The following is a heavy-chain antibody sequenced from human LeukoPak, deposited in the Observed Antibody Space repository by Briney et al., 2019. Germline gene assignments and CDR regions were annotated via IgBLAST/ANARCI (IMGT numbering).Heavy chain of an antibody. CDR1: GFTFSSYS. CDR2: ISSSSSYI. J-gene: IGHJ4*02. V-gene: IGHV3-21*01. CDR3: ARFLRAVPFDY. Sequence: AGGSLGLSCAASGFTFSSYSMNWVRQAPGKGLEWVSSISSSSSYIYYADSVKGRFTISRDNAKNSLYLQMNSLRAEDTAVYYCARFLRAVPFDYWGQGTLVTVSS.